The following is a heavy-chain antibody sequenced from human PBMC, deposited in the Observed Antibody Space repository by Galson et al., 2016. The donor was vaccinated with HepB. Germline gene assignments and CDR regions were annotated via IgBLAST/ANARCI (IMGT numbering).Heavy chain of an antibody. CDR1: GASVSTGNYY. CDR3: ARGTGLDAFHI. Sequence: SETLSLTCPVSGASVSTGNYYWSWIRQPPGKRLEWIGHIYFSGSTKYNPSLMSRATISLDTSKNEFSLKLRSVTAADTAMYYCARGTGLDAFHIWGQGTMVTVSS. J-gene: IGHJ3*02. D-gene: IGHD1-14*01. CDR2: IYFSGST. V-gene: IGHV4-61*01.